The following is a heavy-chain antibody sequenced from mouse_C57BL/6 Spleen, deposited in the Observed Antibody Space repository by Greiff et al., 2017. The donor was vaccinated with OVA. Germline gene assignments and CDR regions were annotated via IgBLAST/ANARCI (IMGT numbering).Heavy chain of an antibody. Sequence: VHVKQSGPELVKPGASVKMSCKASGYTFTDYNMHWVKQSHGKSLEWIGYINPNNGGTSYNQKFKGQATLTVNKSSSTAYMELRSLTSEDSAVYYCARVGGLRPHFFDYWGQGTTLTVSS. CDR3: ARVGGLRPHFFDY. D-gene: IGHD2-4*01. CDR2: INPNNGGT. V-gene: IGHV1-22*01. J-gene: IGHJ2*01. CDR1: GYTFTDYN.